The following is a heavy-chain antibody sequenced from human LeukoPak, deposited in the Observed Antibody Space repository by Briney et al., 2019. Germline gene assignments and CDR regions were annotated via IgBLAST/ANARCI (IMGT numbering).Heavy chain of an antibody. D-gene: IGHD6-13*01. CDR2: MNPNSGNT. CDR1: GYTFTSYD. V-gene: IGHV1-8*03. CDR3: ARAPRIAAPDGYYYYMDV. Sequence: ASVKVSCKASGYTFTSYDINWVRQATGQGLEWMGWMNPNSGNTGYAQKFQGRVTITRNTSISTAYMELSSLRSEDTAVYYCARAPRIAAPDGYYYYMDVWGKGTTVNVS. J-gene: IGHJ6*03.